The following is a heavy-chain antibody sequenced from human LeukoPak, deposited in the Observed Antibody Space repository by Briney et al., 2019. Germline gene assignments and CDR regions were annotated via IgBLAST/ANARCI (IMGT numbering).Heavy chain of an antibody. D-gene: IGHD1-26*01. CDR3: ARRSDSGSDDGEDYFDY. CDR2: MYYDGST. CDR1: GGSIYSTTFY. Sequence: SETLSLACTVSGGSIYSTTFYWGWVRQPPGKGLEWIGSMYYDGSTYHNPSLKSRVTISVDTSNNQFSLKLTSVTAADTAVYFCARRSDSGSDDGEDYFDYWGQGTLVTVSS. V-gene: IGHV4-39*01. J-gene: IGHJ4*02.